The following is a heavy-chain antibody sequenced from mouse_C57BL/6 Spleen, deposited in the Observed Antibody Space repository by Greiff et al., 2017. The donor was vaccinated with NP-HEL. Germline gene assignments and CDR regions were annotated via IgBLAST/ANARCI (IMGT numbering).Heavy chain of an antibody. J-gene: IGHJ4*01. Sequence: VQLQQPGTELVKPGASVKLSCKASGYTFTSYWMHWVKQRPGQGLEWIGNINPSNGGTNYNEKFKSKATLTVDKSSSTAYMQLSSLTSEDSAVYYCANMVTPYYYAMDYWGQGTSVTVSS. CDR2: INPSNGGT. D-gene: IGHD2-1*01. CDR3: ANMVTPYYYAMDY. CDR1: GYTFTSYW. V-gene: IGHV1-53*01.